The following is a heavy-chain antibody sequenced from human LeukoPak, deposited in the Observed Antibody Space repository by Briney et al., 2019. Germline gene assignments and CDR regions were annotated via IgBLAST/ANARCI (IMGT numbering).Heavy chain of an antibody. Sequence: SVKVSCKASGGTFTSYAISWVRQAPGQGLEWMGRIIPILGIANYAQKFQGRVTITADKSTSTAYMELSSLRSEDTAVYYCARDFAAVAGGDYWGQGTLVTVSS. D-gene: IGHD6-19*01. CDR1: GGTFTSYA. CDR2: IIPILGIA. V-gene: IGHV1-69*04. CDR3: ARDFAAVAGGDY. J-gene: IGHJ4*02.